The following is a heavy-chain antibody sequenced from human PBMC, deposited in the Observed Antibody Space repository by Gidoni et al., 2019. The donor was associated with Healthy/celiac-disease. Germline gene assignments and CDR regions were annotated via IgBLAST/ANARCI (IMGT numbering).Heavy chain of an antibody. CDR3: ARGLIAARSRRAFDI. CDR1: GGSIRSGGYY. CDR2: IYYSGST. Sequence: QVQLQESGPGLVKPSQTLSLTCTVSGGSIRSGGYYWSWIRQHPGKGLEWIGYIYYSGSTYYNPSLKSRVTISVDTSKNQFSLKLSSVTAADTAVYYCARGLIAARSRRAFDIWGQGTMVTVSS. J-gene: IGHJ3*02. V-gene: IGHV4-31*03. D-gene: IGHD6-6*01.